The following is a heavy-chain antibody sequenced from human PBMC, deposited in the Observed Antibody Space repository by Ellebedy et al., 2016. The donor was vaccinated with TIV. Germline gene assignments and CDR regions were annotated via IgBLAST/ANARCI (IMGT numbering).Heavy chain of an antibody. D-gene: IGHD1-1*01. V-gene: IGHV1-2*02. CDR3: ARMNDPALDY. Sequence: ASAKVSCKASGYPFTGHFLHWVRQAPGQGLEWVGCINPNSGGKTVAQNFQGRVTMTRDTSISTVYMELSGLRFDDTAVYYCARMNDPALDYWGQGTQVTVSS. CDR1: GYPFTGHF. J-gene: IGHJ4*02. CDR2: INPNSGGK.